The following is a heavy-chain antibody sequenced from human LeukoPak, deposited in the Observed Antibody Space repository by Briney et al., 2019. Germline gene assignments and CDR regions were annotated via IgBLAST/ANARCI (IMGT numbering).Heavy chain of an antibody. CDR2: IDDSGNT. V-gene: IGHV4-59*01. J-gene: IGHJ6*02. CDR3: ARDLRASGMDV. Sequence: SETLSLTCTVSGGSISRYYWSWIRRPPGKGLEWIGYIDDSGNTNYNPSLKSQVTISVDKSKNQFSLKLSSVTAADTAVYYCARDLRASGMDVWGQGTTVTVSS. CDR1: GGSISRYY.